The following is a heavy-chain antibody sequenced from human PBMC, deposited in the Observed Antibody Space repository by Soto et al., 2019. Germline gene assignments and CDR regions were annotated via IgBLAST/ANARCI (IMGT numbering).Heavy chain of an antibody. CDR1: RYSVPTIC. V-gene: IGHV1-18*01. CDR3: ARDQRRDYDFLSGYTQVFDY. Sequence: ASLQVTCKNSRYSVPTICLSWVRQATGRGLEWVGWISGYNGNTNYAQKFQGTVILTTDTPTTTGYMEIKSLSSADTAVYYCARDQRRDYDFLSGYTQVFDYWVQGPQVTGSS. D-gene: IGHD3-3*01. J-gene: IGHJ4*02. CDR2: ISGYNGNT.